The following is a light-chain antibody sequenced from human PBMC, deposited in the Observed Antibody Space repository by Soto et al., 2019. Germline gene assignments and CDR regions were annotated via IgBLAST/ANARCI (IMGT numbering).Light chain of an antibody. CDR3: QQLNSYPLS. Sequence: IQLTQSPTFLSASAGDRVSITCRASQDIRRYLVWYQQKPGKAPNLLIYDAHSLHSGVPSRFSDSGSGTEFSLTISSLQPEDFATYYCQQLNSYPLSFGGGTKVDIK. J-gene: IGKJ4*01. CDR1: QDIRRY. V-gene: IGKV1-9*01. CDR2: DAH.